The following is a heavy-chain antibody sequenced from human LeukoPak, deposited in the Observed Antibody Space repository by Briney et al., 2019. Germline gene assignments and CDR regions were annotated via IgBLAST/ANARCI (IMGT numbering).Heavy chain of an antibody. V-gene: IGHV3-48*02. D-gene: IGHD6-13*01. Sequence: GGSLRLSCAASGFTFSSYSMNWVRQAPGKGLEWVSYISSSSSTIYYADSVKGRFTISRDNAKNSLYLQMNSLRDEDTAVYYCARDSSSWYHASFDIWGQGTMVTVSS. CDR2: ISSSSSTI. CDR1: GFTFSSYS. CDR3: ARDSSSWYHASFDI. J-gene: IGHJ3*02.